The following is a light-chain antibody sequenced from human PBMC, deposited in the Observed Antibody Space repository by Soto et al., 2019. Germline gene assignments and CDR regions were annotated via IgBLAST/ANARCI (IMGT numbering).Light chain of an antibody. CDR3: YSATDNLVL. J-gene: IGLJ2*01. V-gene: IGLV3-27*01. Sequence: SYELTQPSSVSVSPGQTARITCSGEVLANKFASWFQQKPGQAPVLVIYKDSERPSGIPERFSGSSSGTTVTLTISGAQVDDEADFYCYSATDNLVLFGGGPKLTVL. CDR1: VLANKF. CDR2: KDS.